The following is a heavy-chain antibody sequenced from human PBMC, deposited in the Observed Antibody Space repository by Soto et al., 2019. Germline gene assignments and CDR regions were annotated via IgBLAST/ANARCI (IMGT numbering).Heavy chain of an antibody. D-gene: IGHD2-15*01. CDR2: ISAYNGNT. CDR3: AREPMPLYCSGGSCYLDY. V-gene: IGHV1-18*01. Sequence: ASVKVSCKASGYTFTSYGISWVRQAPGQGLEWMGWISAYNGNTNYAQKLQGRVTMTTDTSTSTAYMELRSLRSDDTAVYYCAREPMPLYCSGGSCYLDYWGQGTLVTVSS. J-gene: IGHJ4*02. CDR1: GYTFTSYG.